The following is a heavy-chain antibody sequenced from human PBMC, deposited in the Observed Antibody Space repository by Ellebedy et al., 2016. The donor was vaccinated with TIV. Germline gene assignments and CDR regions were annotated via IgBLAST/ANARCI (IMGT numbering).Heavy chain of an antibody. CDR2: IIQSGTM. CDR3: ARGIYGSGSVDY. CDR1: GGSISSSSYY. D-gene: IGHD3-10*01. Sequence: SETLSLTCTVSGGSISSSSYYWGWIRQPPGTGLEWIGEIIQSGTMNYSPSLKSRVTILVDKSKNQFSLRLSSVTAADTAVYFCARGIYGSGSVDYWGQGTLVTVSS. V-gene: IGHV4-39*07. J-gene: IGHJ4*02.